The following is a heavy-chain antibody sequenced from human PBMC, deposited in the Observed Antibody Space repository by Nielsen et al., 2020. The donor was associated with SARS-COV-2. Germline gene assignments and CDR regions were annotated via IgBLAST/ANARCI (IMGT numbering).Heavy chain of an antibody. V-gene: IGHV3-23*01. D-gene: IGHD6-19*01. CDR3: AKRSGYTSGWYGDY. Sequence: GGSLRLSCVVSGFTISTYGMSWVRQAPGKGLEWVSAISSSTYYADSVKGRFTVSRDNSKNTLYLQMNSLRAEDTAVYYCAKRSGYTSGWYGDYWGQGTLATVSS. CDR2: ISSST. CDR1: GFTISTYG. J-gene: IGHJ4*02.